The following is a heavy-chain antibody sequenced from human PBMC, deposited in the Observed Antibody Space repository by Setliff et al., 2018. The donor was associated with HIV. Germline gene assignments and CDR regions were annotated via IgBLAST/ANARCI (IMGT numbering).Heavy chain of an antibody. Sequence: PSETLSLTCAVSGVSISSSNWWTWVRQPPGKGLEWIGSIYHSGSTYYNPSLKSRVTISVDTSKNQFSLKLSSVTAADTAVYYCARDGHDAFDIWGQGTMVTVSS. CDR3: ARDGHDAFDI. D-gene: IGHD5-12*01. J-gene: IGHJ3*02. CDR2: IYHSGST. CDR1: GVSISSSNW. V-gene: IGHV4-4*02.